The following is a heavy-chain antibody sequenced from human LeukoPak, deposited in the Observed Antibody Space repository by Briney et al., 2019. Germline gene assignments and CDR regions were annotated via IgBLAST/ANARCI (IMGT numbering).Heavy chain of an antibody. CDR3: ARSDGRTYYYGMDV. Sequence: ASVKVSCKASGYTFTSYVMHWVRQAPGQRLEWMGWINAGNGNTKYSQKFQGRVTITRDTSASTAYMELSSLRSEDTAVYYCARSDGRTYYYGMDVWGQGTTVTVSS. J-gene: IGHJ6*02. CDR2: INAGNGNT. CDR1: GYTFTSYV. D-gene: IGHD1/OR15-1a*01. V-gene: IGHV1-3*01.